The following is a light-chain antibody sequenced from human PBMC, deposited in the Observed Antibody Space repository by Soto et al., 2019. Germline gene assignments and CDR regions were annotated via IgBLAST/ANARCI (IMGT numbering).Light chain of an antibody. V-gene: IGKV3-15*01. CDR3: QQYNNWPPIT. CDR2: GAS. J-gene: IGKJ5*01. Sequence: EIVMTQSPATLSVSPGERATLSCRASQSVRSNLAWYRQKPGQAPRLLIYGASTRATGVPARFSGSGSGTEFTLTISSLQSEDFAVYYCQQYNNWPPITLGQGTRLEIK. CDR1: QSVRSN.